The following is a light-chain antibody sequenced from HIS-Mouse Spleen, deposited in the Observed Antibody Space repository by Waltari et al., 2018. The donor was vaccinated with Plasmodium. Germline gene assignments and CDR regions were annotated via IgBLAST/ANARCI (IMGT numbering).Light chain of an antibody. J-gene: IGLJ3*02. V-gene: IGLV2-23*01. CDR1: SSDVGSYNL. CDR3: CSYAGSSTWV. CDR2: EGS. Sequence: QSALTQPASVSGSPGQSITISCTGTSSDVGSYNLVSWYQQHPGKAPKLKIYEGSKRPSGVSNRFSGSKAGNTASLTISGLQAEDEADYYCCSYAGSSTWVFGVGTKLTVL.